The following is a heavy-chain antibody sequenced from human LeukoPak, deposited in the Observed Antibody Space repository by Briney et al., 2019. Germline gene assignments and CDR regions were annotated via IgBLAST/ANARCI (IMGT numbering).Heavy chain of an antibody. CDR2: VYYSGST. Sequence: PSETLSLTCTVSGGSISSSSYSWGWICQPPGKGLEWIGSVYYSGSTCYNPSLKSRVTISVDTSKNQFSLNRISVTAADTAYYMDVWGKRTTVTGSS. CDR1: GGSISSSSYS. V-gene: IGHV4-39*07. CDR3: V. J-gene: IGHJ6*03.